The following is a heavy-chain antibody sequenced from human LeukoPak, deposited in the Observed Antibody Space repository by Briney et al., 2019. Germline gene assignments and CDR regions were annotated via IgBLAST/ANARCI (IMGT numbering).Heavy chain of an antibody. J-gene: IGHJ6*03. V-gene: IGHV1-2*02. Sequence: GASVKVSCKASGYTFTGYYMHWVRQAPGQGLEWMGWINPNSGGTNYAQKFQGRVTMTRDTSISTAYMELSRLRSDDTAVYYCARDLTGTTPLAPYYYYYYMDVWGKGTTVTVSS. CDR2: INPNSGGT. CDR1: GYTFTGYY. CDR3: ARDLTGTTPLAPYYYYYYMDV. D-gene: IGHD1-7*01.